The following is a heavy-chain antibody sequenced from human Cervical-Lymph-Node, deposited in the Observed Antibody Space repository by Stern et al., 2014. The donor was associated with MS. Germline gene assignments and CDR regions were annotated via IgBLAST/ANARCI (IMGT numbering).Heavy chain of an antibody. V-gene: IGHV4-39*01. CDR1: GGSISSSNYY. D-gene: IGHD6-19*01. CDR2: IYYSGSN. Sequence: QVKLQESGPGLVKPSETLSLTCTVSGGSISSSNYYWGWIRQPPGKGLEWIGNIYYSGSNYCNPSLKSRPTIPVNTSKNRFSMKLSLVTAADTAVYFCARAVAGSTEFDYWGQGTLVTVSS. J-gene: IGHJ4*02. CDR3: ARAVAGSTEFDY.